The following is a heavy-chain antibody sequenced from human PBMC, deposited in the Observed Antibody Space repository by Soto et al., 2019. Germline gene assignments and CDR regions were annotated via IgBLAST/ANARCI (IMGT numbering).Heavy chain of an antibody. CDR2: IWDDGSNN. CDR1: GFTFNNYG. V-gene: IGHV3-33*01. CDR3: ARRQIPPPTRGAANARGGMDV. J-gene: IGHJ6*02. D-gene: IGHD6-13*01. Sequence: QVQLVESGGGVVQPGRSLRLSCAASGFTFNNYGMHWVRQAPGKGLEWLAVIWDDGSNNYYANSVKGRLTISRDNSKNTLYLQTTSLGPEATAVYYCARRQIPPPTRGAANARGGMDVWGQGTTVTVSS.